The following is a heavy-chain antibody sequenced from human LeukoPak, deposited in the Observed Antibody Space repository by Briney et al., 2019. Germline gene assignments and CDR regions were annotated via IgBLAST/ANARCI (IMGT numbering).Heavy chain of an antibody. J-gene: IGHJ4*02. CDR1: GFTFSSYA. CDR3: AKDGDSSSSYRVYYFDY. D-gene: IGHD6-13*01. CDR2: ISGRGGST. Sequence: PGGSLRLSCAASGFTFSSYAMSWVRQAPGEGLEWVSAISGRGGSTYYADSVEGRFTISRDNSKNTLYLQMNSLRAEDTAVYYCAKDGDSSSSYRVYYFDYWGQGTLVTVSS. V-gene: IGHV3-23*01.